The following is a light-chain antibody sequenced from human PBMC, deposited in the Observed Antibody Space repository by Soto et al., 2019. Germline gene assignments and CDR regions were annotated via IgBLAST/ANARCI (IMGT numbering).Light chain of an antibody. J-gene: IGKJ5*01. CDR1: QSVSSSY. V-gene: IGKV3-20*01. Sequence: EIVLTQSPGTLSLSPGERATLSCRASQSVSSSYLAWYQQKPGQAPRLLIYGASSRATGIPDRFSGSGSGTDFTLTISRLKPEDFAVYYCQHYDSSPLFTFGQGTRLEIK. CDR2: GAS. CDR3: QHYDSSPLFT.